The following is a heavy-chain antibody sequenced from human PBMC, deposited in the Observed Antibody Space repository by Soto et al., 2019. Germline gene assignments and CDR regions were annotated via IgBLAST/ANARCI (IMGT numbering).Heavy chain of an antibody. CDR1: GFTFSSYG. V-gene: IGHV3-30*18. CDR2: ISYDGSNK. Sequence: QVQLVESGGGVVQPGRSLRLSCAASGFTFSSYGMHWVRQAPGKGLGWVAVISYDGSNKFYADSVKGRFTISRDNSKNTLHLQMNSLRAEDTAVYYCAKEVWSGPMDVWGQGTTVTVSS. CDR3: AKEVWSGPMDV. J-gene: IGHJ6*02. D-gene: IGHD3-3*01.